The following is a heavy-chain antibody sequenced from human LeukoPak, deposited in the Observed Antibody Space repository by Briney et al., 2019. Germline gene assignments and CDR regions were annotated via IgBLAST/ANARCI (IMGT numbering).Heavy chain of an antibody. J-gene: IGHJ3*02. CDR1: GGSFSGYY. D-gene: IGHD3-3*01. CDR3: ARGLRSLTRMDGFDI. V-gene: IGHV4-4*07. CDR2: ISTTGST. Sequence: ASETLSLTCTVSGGSFSGYYWSWIRQPAGKGLEWIGHISTTGSTSYNPSLRSRGTMSIDTSENHFSLRLSSVTAADTAVYYCARGLRSLTRMDGFDIWGQGTMVTVSS.